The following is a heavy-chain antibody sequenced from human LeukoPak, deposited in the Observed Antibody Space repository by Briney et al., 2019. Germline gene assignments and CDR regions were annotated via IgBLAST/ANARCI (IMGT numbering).Heavy chain of an antibody. CDR1: GFTFSSYA. Sequence: GGSLRLSCVASGFTFSSYAMTWVRQAAWKWLEWVSAIHGGGAATYYSDSVKGRFTISRDNAKNTLYLQMNSLRAEDTAVYFCARDRFQNWNHDSWGQGTLVTVSS. D-gene: IGHD1-1*01. J-gene: IGHJ4*02. CDR3: ARDRFQNWNHDS. V-gene: IGHV3-23*01. CDR2: IHGGGAAT.